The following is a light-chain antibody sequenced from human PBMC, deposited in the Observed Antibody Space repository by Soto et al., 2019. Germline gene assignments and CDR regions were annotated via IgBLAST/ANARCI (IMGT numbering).Light chain of an antibody. CDR3: AAWDDDLSGGRYL. CDR2: GNS. V-gene: IGLV1-40*01. J-gene: IGLJ1*01. Sequence: QSVLTQPPSVSGAPGQRVTISCTGSSSNIGAGYDVHWYQQLLGTAPKLLIYGNSNRPSGVPDRFSGSKSGTSASLAITGLQAEDEADYYCAAWDDDLSGGRYLFGTGTKVTVL. CDR1: SSNIGAGYD.